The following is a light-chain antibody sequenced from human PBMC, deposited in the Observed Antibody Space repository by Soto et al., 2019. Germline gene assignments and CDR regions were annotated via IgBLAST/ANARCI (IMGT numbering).Light chain of an antibody. CDR3: AVWDDSLNGLWV. CDR1: TSNIGSNS. CDR2: SNN. J-gene: IGLJ3*02. V-gene: IGLV1-44*01. Sequence: QSVLTQPPSASGTPGQKVTIVCSGRTSNIGSNSVNWYQQLPGTAPKLLIYSNNQRPSGVPDRFSGSKSGTSASLAISGLQSDDAADYYCAVWDDSLNGLWVFGGGTKLTVL.